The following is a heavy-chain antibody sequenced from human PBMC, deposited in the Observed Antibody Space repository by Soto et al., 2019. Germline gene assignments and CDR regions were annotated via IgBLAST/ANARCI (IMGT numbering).Heavy chain of an antibody. CDR3: ARDGVGYCGGDCYSIWFDP. CDR2: IDPSGGVT. Sequence: ASVKVSCKASGYTFTKFHIHWVRQAPGQGLEWMGMIDPSGGVTRDAQRFQGRITMTSDTSTSSVYMELRGLTSEDTAVYYCARDGVGYCGGDCYSIWFDPWGQGTLVTVSS. CDR1: GYTFTKFH. J-gene: IGHJ5*02. D-gene: IGHD2-21*02. V-gene: IGHV1-46*01.